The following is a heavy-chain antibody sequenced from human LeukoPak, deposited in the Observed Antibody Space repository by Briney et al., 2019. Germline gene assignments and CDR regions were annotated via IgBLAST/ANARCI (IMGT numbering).Heavy chain of an antibody. D-gene: IGHD1-1*01. V-gene: IGHV3-23*01. CDR2: LSSGSTNT. J-gene: IGHJ4*02. Sequence: GGSLRLSCAASGFTFSSNVMSWVRQAPGKGLEWVSSLSSGSTNTYYADSVKGRFTISRDNSKNTLYLQMNSLRAEDTAVYYCAKGPERGTSEYWGQGTLVTVSS. CDR3: AKGPERGTSEY. CDR1: GFTFSSNV.